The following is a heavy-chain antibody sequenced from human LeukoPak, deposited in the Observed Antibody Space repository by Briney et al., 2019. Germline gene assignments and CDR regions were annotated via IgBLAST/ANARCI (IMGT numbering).Heavy chain of an antibody. V-gene: IGHV3-30*04. J-gene: IGHJ1*01. Sequence: PGRSLRLSCAASGFTFSSYAMHWVRQAPGKGLEWVAVISYDGSNKYYADSVKGRFTISRDNAKNSLYLQMNSLRAEDTAVYYCARDPRRRIQLWLPPSFQHWGQGTLVTVSS. CDR2: ISYDGSNK. D-gene: IGHD5-18*01. CDR3: ARDPRRRIQLWLPPSFQH. CDR1: GFTFSSYA.